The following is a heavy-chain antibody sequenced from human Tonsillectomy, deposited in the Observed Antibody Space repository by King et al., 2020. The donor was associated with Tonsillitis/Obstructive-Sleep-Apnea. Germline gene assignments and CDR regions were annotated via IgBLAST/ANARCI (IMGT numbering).Heavy chain of an antibody. CDR3: ARFYSYGHDYYYYYYMDV. V-gene: IGHV3-66*01. Sequence: EVQLVESGGGLVQPGGSLRLSCAASGFTVSSNYMSWVRQAPGKGLEWVSVIYSGGSTYYADSVKGRFTISRDNSKNTLYLQMNSLRAEDTAVYYCARFYSYGHDYYYYYYMDVWGKGTTVTVSS. J-gene: IGHJ6*03. CDR2: IYSGGST. CDR1: GFTVSSNY. D-gene: IGHD5-18*01.